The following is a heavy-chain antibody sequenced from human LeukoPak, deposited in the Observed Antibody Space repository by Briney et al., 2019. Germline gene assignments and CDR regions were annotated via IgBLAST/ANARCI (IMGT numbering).Heavy chain of an antibody. CDR3: ASRDSSGYYYR. J-gene: IGHJ4*02. D-gene: IGHD3-22*01. CDR1: GGTFSSYA. CDR2: INPIFGTA. Sequence: ASVKVSCKASGGTFSSYAISWVRQAPGHGLEWMGGINPIFGTANYAQKFQGRVTITTDESTSAASMEMSSMRSEDTAVYYCASRDSSGYYYRWGQGTLVTVSS. V-gene: IGHV1-69*05.